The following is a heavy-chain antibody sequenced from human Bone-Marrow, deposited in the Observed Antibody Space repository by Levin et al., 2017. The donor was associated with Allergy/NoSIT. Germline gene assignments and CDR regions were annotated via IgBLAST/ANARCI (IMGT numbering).Heavy chain of an antibody. Sequence: AGGSLRLSCAASGFTVSSNYMSWVRQAPGKGLEWVSVIYSGGSTYYADSVKGRFTISRDSSKNTLYLQMNSLRAEDTAVYYCAKSPYYDFWSGYHAAYFDYWGQGTLVTVSS. J-gene: IGHJ4*02. CDR3: AKSPYYDFWSGYHAAYFDY. CDR1: GFTVSSNY. V-gene: IGHV3-66*01. CDR2: IYSGGST. D-gene: IGHD3-3*01.